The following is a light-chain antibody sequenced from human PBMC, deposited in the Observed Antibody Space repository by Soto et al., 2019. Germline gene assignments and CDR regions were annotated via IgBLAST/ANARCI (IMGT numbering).Light chain of an antibody. V-gene: IGKV3-15*01. CDR1: QSVDIN. Sequence: IVMTQSPATLSVSPGGRATLSCRASQSVDINLDWYQQKTGQAPRLLISGSSTRATGIPARFSGSGSWTELTITIRSLKSEDYAVYYCKQYSNRSXLFTCGSGPKVX. CDR3: KQYSNRSXLFT. CDR2: GSS. J-gene: IGKJ3*01.